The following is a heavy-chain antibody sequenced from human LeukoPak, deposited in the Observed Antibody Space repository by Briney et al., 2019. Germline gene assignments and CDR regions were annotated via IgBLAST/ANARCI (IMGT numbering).Heavy chain of an antibody. Sequence: GGSLRLSCAASGFTFSNSAMSWVRQAPGKGLEWVSTLSGSGITTYYADSVKGRFTISRDNSKNTLYLQMNSLRAEDTAVYYCAKGIYSSGWSYFDYGAHGTLVTVPS. D-gene: IGHD6-19*01. CDR1: GFTFSNSA. CDR2: LSGSGITT. J-gene: IGHJ4*01. V-gene: IGHV3-23*01. CDR3: AKGIYSSGWSYFDY.